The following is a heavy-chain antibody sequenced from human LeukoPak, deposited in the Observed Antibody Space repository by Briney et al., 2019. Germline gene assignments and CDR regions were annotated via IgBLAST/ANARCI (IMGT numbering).Heavy chain of an antibody. Sequence: GGSLRLSCAASGFTFSSYWMSWVRQAPGKGLEWVANIKQDGGEKYYVDTVKGRFTISRDNAKNSLYLQMNSLRAEDTAVYYCARHGRSARAHWYFDLWGRGTLVTVSS. V-gene: IGHV3-7*01. CDR3: ARHGRSARAHWYFDL. D-gene: IGHD2-8*01. CDR1: GFTFSSYW. J-gene: IGHJ2*01. CDR2: IKQDGGEK.